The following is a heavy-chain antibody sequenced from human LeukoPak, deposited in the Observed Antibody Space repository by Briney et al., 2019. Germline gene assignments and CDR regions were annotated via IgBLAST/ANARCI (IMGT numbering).Heavy chain of an antibody. CDR2: ISWDSDTI. J-gene: IGHJ4*02. CDR1: GFTLDDYA. Sequence: GGSLRLSCAASGFTLDDYAMHWVRQAPGKGLEWVSLISWDSDTIYYADSVKGRFTISRDNSKNSLYLQMNSLRAEDTALYYCAKDTNGDSSGCFDYWGQGTLVTVSS. D-gene: IGHD6-19*01. V-gene: IGHV3-43D*03. CDR3: AKDTNGDSSGCFDY.